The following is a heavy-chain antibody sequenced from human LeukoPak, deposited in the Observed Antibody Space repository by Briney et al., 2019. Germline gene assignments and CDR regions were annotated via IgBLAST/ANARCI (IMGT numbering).Heavy chain of an antibody. Sequence: SETLSLTCTVSGGSISSSSYYWGWLRQPPGKGLEWIGSIYYSGSTYYNPSLKSRVTISVDTSKNQFSLKLSSVTAADTAVYYCARNGQQLVPLYYFDYWGQGTLVTVSS. CDR2: IYYSGST. J-gene: IGHJ4*02. D-gene: IGHD6-13*01. CDR3: ARNGQQLVPLYYFDY. CDR1: GGSISSSSYY. V-gene: IGHV4-39*01.